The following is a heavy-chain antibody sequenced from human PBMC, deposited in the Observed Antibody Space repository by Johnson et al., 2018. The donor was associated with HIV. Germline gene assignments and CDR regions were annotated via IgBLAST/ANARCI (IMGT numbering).Heavy chain of an antibody. V-gene: IGHV3-66*01. CDR3: ARSLPGRGSYYAFDI. J-gene: IGHJ3*02. CDR2: IYSGGST. CDR1: GFTFDDYG. D-gene: IGHD1-26*01. Sequence: EQLVESGGGVVRPGESLRLSCAASGFTFDDYGMSWVRQGPGKGLEWVSVIYSGGSTYYADSVKGRFTISRDNSKNTLYLQMNSLRAEDTAVYYCARSLPGRGSYYAFDIWGQGTMVTVSS.